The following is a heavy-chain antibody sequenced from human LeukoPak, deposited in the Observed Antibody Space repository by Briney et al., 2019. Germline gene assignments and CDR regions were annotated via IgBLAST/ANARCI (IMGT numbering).Heavy chain of an antibody. CDR2: INTNTGNP. J-gene: IGHJ6*03. D-gene: IGHD3-10*01. Sequence: ASVKVSCKASGGTFSSYAMNWVRQAPGQGLEWMGWINTNTGNPTYAQGFTGRFVFSLDTSVSTAYLQISSLKAEDTAVYYCARGQSYYGSGSYYSYYYYYYMDVWGKGTTVTVSS. V-gene: IGHV7-4-1*02. CDR3: ARGQSYYGSGSYYSYYYYYYMDV. CDR1: GGTFSSYA.